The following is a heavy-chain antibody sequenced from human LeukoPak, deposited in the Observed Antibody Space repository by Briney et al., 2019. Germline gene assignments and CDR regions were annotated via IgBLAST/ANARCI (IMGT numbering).Heavy chain of an antibody. Sequence: GEALKISCQASGYTFDRSWIGWVRQMPGKGFQWLGIVYPRDSDTRYSPSVQGHVTITADTSIDTAYLQWRSLRASDTANYFCVRQIAVAGRTTSEYSHYIDVWGKGNAVSVSS. V-gene: IGHV5-51*01. CDR3: VRQIAVAGRTTSEYSHYIDV. CDR1: GYTFDRSW. J-gene: IGHJ6*03. D-gene: IGHD6-19*01. CDR2: VYPRDSDT.